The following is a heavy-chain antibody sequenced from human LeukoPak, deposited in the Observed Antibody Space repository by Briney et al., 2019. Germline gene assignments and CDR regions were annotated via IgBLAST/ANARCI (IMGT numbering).Heavy chain of an antibody. CDR1: GFTFSDYY. J-gene: IGHJ3*02. CDR2: ISSSGSTI. V-gene: IGHV3-11*04. Sequence: GGSLRLSCAASGFTFSDYYMSWIRQAPGKGLEWVSYISSSGSTIYYADSVKGRFTISRDNAKNSLYLQMNSLRAEDTAVYYCAREWAAASDAFDIWGQGTMVTVSS. D-gene: IGHD6-13*01. CDR3: AREWAAASDAFDI.